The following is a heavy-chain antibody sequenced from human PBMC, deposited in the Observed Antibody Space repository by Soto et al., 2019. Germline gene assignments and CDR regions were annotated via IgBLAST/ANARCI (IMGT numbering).Heavy chain of an antibody. V-gene: IGHV1-24*01. J-gene: IGHJ3*02. Sequence: ASVKVSCKVSGYTLTELSMHWVRQAPGKGLEWMGGFDPEDGETIYAQKFQGRVTMTEDTSTDTAYMELSSLRSEDTAVYHCATAVAGTFAFDIWRQGTMVTVSS. CDR1: GYTLTELS. CDR3: ATAVAGTFAFDI. D-gene: IGHD6-19*01. CDR2: FDPEDGET.